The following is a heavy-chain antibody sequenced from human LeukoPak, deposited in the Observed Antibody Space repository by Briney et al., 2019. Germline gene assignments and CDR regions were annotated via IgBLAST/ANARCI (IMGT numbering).Heavy chain of an antibody. V-gene: IGHV3-64*02. J-gene: IGHJ3*01. CDR3: ARERLGVVIFDDAFDV. D-gene: IGHD3-3*01. CDR1: GFTLTSYA. CDR2: ISNNGANT. Sequence: GGSLRLSCAASGFTLTSYAMHWVRQTPGKGLEYVSAISNNGANTYYTASVKGRFIISRDISKKTLYLQMGSLRGDDMGVYYCARERLGVVIFDDAFDVWGQGTMVTVSS.